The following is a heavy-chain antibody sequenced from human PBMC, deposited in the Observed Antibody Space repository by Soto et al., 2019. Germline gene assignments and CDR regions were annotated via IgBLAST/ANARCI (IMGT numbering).Heavy chain of an antibody. J-gene: IGHJ6*02. D-gene: IGHD2-2*01. Sequence: ASVKVSCKASGYTFTSYAMHWVRQAPGQRLEWMGWINAGNGNTKYSQKFQGRVTITRDTSASTAYMELNSLRAEDTAVYYCARSHCSSSSCYYYGVDVCGQGTTVTVSS. CDR2: INAGNGNT. CDR3: ARSHCSSSSCYYYGVDV. V-gene: IGHV1-3*01. CDR1: GYTFTSYA.